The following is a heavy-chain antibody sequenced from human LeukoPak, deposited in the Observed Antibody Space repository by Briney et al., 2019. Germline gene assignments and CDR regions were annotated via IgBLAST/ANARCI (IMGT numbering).Heavy chain of an antibody. Sequence: TGGSLRLSCAASGFTFSSYGMHWVRQAPGKGLEWVAFIRYDGSNKYYADSVKGRFTISRDNSKNTLYLQMNSLRAEDTAVYFCAKGPTTFFDYWGQGTLVTVSS. V-gene: IGHV3-30*02. CDR1: GFTFSSYG. CDR2: IRYDGSNK. D-gene: IGHD4-11*01. J-gene: IGHJ4*02. CDR3: AKGPTTFFDY.